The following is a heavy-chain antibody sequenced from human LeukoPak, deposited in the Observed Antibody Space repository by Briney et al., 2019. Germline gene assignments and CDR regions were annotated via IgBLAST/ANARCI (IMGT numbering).Heavy chain of an antibody. CDR3: AREGAWAFDP. CDR2: IHYSGST. CDR1: GGSISSSSYY. Sequence: SETLSLTCTVSGGSISSSSYYWGWIRQPPGKGLEWIGYIHYSGSTNYNPSLKSRVTISVDTSKNQFSLKLSSVTAADTAVYYCAREGAWAFDPWGQGTLVTVSS. V-gene: IGHV4-61*01. D-gene: IGHD3-16*01. J-gene: IGHJ5*02.